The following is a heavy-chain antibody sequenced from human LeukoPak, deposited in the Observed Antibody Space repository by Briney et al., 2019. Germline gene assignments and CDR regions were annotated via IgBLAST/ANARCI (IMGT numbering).Heavy chain of an antibody. CDR1: GGSFSGYY. CDR2: INHSGST. D-gene: IGHD2-15*01. Sequence: SETLSLTCAVYGGSFSGYYWSWIRQPPGEGLEWIGEINHSGSTNYNPSLKSRVTISVDTSKNQFSLKLSSVTAADTAVYYCARGSGYCSGGSCYSFYYYGMDVWGQGTTVTVSS. J-gene: IGHJ6*02. V-gene: IGHV4-34*01. CDR3: ARGSGYCSGGSCYSFYYYGMDV.